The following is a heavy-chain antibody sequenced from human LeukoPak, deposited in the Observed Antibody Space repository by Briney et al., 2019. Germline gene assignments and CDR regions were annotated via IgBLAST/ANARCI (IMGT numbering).Heavy chain of an antibody. D-gene: IGHD5-24*01. V-gene: IGHV3-30*04. CDR3: AKGEMATILAALDV. CDR1: GFTFRNYA. Sequence: GRSLRLSCAASGFTFRNYAIHWVRQAPGKGLEWVAVVSYDGSYKDYADSVKGRFTISRDNAKNSLYLQMNSLRAEDTALYYCAKGEMATILAALDVWGKGTTVTISS. J-gene: IGHJ6*04. CDR2: VSYDGSYK.